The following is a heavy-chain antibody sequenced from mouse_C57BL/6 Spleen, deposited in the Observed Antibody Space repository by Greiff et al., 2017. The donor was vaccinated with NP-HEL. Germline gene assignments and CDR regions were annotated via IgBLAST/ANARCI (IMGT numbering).Heavy chain of an antibody. J-gene: IGHJ2*01. CDR3: ARREDGSYFDY. CDR1: GYAFSSYW. V-gene: IGHV1-80*01. Sequence: QVQLKESGAELVKPGASVKISCKASGYAFSSYWMNWVKQRPGKGLEWIGQIYPGDGDTNYNGKFKGKATLTADKSSSTAYMQLSSLTSEDSAVYFCARREDGSYFDYWGQGTTLTVSS. CDR2: IYPGDGDT. D-gene: IGHD2-3*01.